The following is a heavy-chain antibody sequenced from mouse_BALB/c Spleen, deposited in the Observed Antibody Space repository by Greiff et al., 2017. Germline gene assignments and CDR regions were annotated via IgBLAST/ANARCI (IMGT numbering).Heavy chain of an antibody. CDR2: ISSGSSTI. Sequence: EVKLVESGGGLVQPGGSRKLSCAASGFTFSSFGMHWVRQAPEKGLEWVAYISSGSSTIYYADTVKGRFTISRDNPKNTLFLQMTSLRSEDTAMYYCARSTTTCFDYWGQGTTLTVSS. V-gene: IGHV5-17*02. CDR1: GFTFSSFG. CDR3: ARSTTTCFDY. D-gene: IGHD1-1*01. J-gene: IGHJ2*01.